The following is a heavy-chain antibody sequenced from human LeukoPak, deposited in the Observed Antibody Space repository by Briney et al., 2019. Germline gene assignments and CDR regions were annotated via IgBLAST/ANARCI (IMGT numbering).Heavy chain of an antibody. D-gene: IGHD4-17*01. Sequence: SGPALVKPTQTLTLTCTFSGFSLSTSGMCVSWIRQPPGKALEWLARIDWDDGKYYSTSLKTRLTISKDTSKNQVVLTMTNMDPVDTATYYCARATTVTTFGRTFDYWGQGTVVTVSS. CDR3: ARATTVTTFGRTFDY. CDR1: GFSLSTSGMC. J-gene: IGHJ4*02. V-gene: IGHV2-70*11. CDR2: IDWDDGK.